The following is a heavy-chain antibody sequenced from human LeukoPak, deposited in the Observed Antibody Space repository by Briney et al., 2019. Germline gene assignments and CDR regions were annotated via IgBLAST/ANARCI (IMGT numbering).Heavy chain of an antibody. Sequence: SETLSLTCTVSGASISSSYCTWIRQPAGEGLEWIGRISTGGSTTYNPSFKSRVTMSLDTSKNQFSLNLTSVTAADTAVYYCARDQTYYVSSGYYYVTYFQHWGQGILVTVSS. J-gene: IGHJ1*01. CDR3: ARDQTYYVSSGYYYVTYFQH. V-gene: IGHV4-4*07. CDR1: GASISSSY. D-gene: IGHD3-22*01. CDR2: ISTGGST.